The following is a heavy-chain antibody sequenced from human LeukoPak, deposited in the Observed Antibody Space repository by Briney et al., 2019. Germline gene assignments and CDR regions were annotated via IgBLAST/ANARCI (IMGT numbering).Heavy chain of an antibody. CDR2: ISDNGLRT. CDR3: ARERRGYGYGTLDL. CDR1: GIYFNVYE. V-gene: IGHV3-30*14. D-gene: IGHD5-12*01. Sequence: PGGSLRLSCVASGIYFNVYEMHWVRQSPGKGLEWVALISDNGLRTNYAESLKGRFTVSRDNSMNTMNLQMNNLKVEDTAVYFCARERRGYGYGTLDLWGQGTLVTVSS. J-gene: IGHJ5*02.